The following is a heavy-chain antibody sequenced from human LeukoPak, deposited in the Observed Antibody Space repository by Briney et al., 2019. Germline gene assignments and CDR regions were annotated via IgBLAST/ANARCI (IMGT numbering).Heavy chain of an antibody. CDR3: ARVLMVRGVTTGYFDY. D-gene: IGHD3-10*01. V-gene: IGHV1-2*02. J-gene: IGHJ4*02. Sequence: GASVKVSCKASGYTFTGYYMHWVRQAPGQGLEWMGWINPNSGGTNYAQKFQGRVTMTRDTSISTAYMELSRLRSDDTAVYYCARVLMVRGVTTGYFDYWGQGTLVTVSP. CDR1: GYTFTGYY. CDR2: INPNSGGT.